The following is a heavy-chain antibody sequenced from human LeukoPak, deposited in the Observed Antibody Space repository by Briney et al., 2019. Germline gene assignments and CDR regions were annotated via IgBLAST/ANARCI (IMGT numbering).Heavy chain of an antibody. CDR2: IDWNSGSI. V-gene: IGHV3-9*01. CDR3: AKDISPRIAAGGMDNRFDP. CDR1: GFTFDDYA. J-gene: IGHJ5*02. Sequence: PGRSLRLSCAASGFTFDDYAVHWVRQAPGKGLEWVSGIDWNSGSIGYADSVKGRFTISRDNAKKSLYLQMNSLRPEDTALYYCAKDISPRIAAGGMDNRFDPWGQGTLVTVSS. D-gene: IGHD6-13*01.